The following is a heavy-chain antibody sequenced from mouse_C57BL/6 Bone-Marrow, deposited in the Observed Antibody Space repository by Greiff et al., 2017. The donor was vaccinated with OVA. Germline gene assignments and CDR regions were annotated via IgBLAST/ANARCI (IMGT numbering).Heavy chain of an antibody. CDR1: GYTFTSYW. CDR2: IYPGSGST. V-gene: IGHV1-55*01. CDR3: ARKNDYDGYAMDY. Sequence: QVQLKQSGAELVKPGASVKMSCKASGYTFTSYWITWVKQRPGQGLEWIGDIYPGSGSTNYNEKFKSKATLTVDTSSSTAYMQLSSLTSEDSAVYYCARKNDYDGYAMDYWGQGTSVTVSS. D-gene: IGHD2-4*01. J-gene: IGHJ4*01.